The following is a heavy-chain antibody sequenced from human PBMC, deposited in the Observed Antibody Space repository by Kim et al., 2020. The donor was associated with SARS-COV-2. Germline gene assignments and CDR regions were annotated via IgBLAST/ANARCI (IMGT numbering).Heavy chain of an antibody. J-gene: IGHJ4*02. CDR3: GKDAVNYDLLTGPPPADF. CDR1: GFSFRDYG. Sequence: GGSLRLSCAASGFSFRDYGMHWVRQAPGKGLEWVAAISLDGGNDYHRDSVRGRFTISRDDSKNTLYLQMNSLRLDDAGVYYCGKDAVNYDLLTGPPPADFWGQGTLVTVSS. V-gene: IGHV3-30*18. CDR2: ISLDGGND. D-gene: IGHD3-9*01.